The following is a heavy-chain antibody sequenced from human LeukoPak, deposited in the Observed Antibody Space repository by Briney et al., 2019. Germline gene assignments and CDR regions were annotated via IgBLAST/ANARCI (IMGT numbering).Heavy chain of an antibody. Sequence: GGSLRLSCAASGFTFSSXXXXXVRQAPGKGXXXXXVISYDGSNKYYAGSVKGRFTISRDNSKNTLYLQMNSLRAEDTAVYYCAKGGYSGSSGAFDIWGQGTMVTVSS. CDR1: GFTFSSXX. D-gene: IGHD1-26*01. J-gene: IGHJ3*02. V-gene: IGHV3-30*18. CDR3: AKGGYSGSSGAFDI. CDR2: ISYDGSNK.